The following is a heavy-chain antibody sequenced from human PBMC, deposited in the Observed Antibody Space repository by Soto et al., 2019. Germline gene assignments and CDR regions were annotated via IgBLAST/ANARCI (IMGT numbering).Heavy chain of an antibody. J-gene: IGHJ3*02. CDR1: GGSISSSSYY. D-gene: IGHD5-18*01. CDR3: ARPYLETAMVLVAFDI. V-gene: IGHV4-39*01. Sequence: QLQLQESGPGLVKPSETLSLTCTVSGGSISSSSYYWGWIRQPPGKGLEWIGSSYYSGSTYYNPSLKSRVTISVDTSTYQFPLKLSSVTAAATAVYYCARPYLETAMVLVAFDILGQGTMVTVAS. CDR2: SYYSGST.